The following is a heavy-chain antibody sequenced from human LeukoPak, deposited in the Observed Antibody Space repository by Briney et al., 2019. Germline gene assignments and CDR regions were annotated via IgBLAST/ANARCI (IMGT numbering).Heavy chain of an antibody. Sequence: GASVKVSCKASGYTFTSYGISWVRQAPGQGLEWMGWISAYNGNTNYAQKLQVRVTMTTDTSTSTAYMELRSLRSDDTAVYYCARAADYGDYGTDAFDIWGQGTMVTVSS. CDR3: ARAADYGDYGTDAFDI. D-gene: IGHD4-17*01. CDR1: GYTFTSYG. CDR2: ISAYNGNT. J-gene: IGHJ3*02. V-gene: IGHV1-18*01.